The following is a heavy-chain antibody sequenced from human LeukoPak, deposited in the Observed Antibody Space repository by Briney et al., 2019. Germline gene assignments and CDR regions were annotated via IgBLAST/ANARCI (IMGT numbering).Heavy chain of an antibody. J-gene: IGHJ6*04. CDR3: ARDKELHCSSTSCYYYYYGMDV. CDR1: GYTFTSYG. CDR2: ISAYNGNT. D-gene: IGHD2-2*01. V-gene: IGHV1-18*04. Sequence: ASVKVSCKASGYTFTSYGISWVRQAPGQGLEWMGWISAYNGNTNYAQKLQGRVTMTTDTSTSTAYMELRSLRSDDTAAYYCARDKELHCSSTSCYYYYYGMDVWGKGTTVAVSS.